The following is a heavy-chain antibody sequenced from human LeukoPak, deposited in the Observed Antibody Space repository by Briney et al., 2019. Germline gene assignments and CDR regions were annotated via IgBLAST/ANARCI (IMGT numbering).Heavy chain of an antibody. V-gene: IGHV4-39*07. D-gene: IGHD5-24*01. J-gene: IGHJ4*02. CDR3: ASNPGMATITPLDY. CDR1: GGSITTDSYY. Sequence: SETLSLTCSVSGGSITTDSYYWGWIRQPPGKGLEWIGSPSYYNPSLKTRVTISIDTSKNQFSLKLTSVTAADTAVYYCASNPGMATITPLDYWGQGTLVTVSS. CDR2: PS.